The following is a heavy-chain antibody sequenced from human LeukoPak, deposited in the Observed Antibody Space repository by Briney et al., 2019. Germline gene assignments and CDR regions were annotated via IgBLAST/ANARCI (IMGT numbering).Heavy chain of an antibody. Sequence: SETLSLTCTVSGGSISSSSYYWGWIRQPPGKVLEWFGSIYYSGSTYYNPSLKSRVTISVDTSKNQFSLKLSSVTAADTAVYYCAVHRTIWSGYYIGDWGQGTLVTVSS. V-gene: IGHV4-39*01. CDR3: AVHRTIWSGYYIGD. J-gene: IGHJ4*02. D-gene: IGHD3-3*01. CDR1: GGSISSSSYY. CDR2: IYYSGST.